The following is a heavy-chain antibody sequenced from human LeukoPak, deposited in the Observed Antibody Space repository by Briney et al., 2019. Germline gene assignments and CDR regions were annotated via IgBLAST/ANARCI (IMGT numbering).Heavy chain of an antibody. CDR1: GYTFTIYD. CDR3: ARVPPRLELRGAFDI. Sequence: ASVTVSCKASGYTFTIYDINWVRQATGQGLEWMGWMNPNSGNTGYAQKFQGRVTITRNTSISTAYMELSSLRSEDTAVYYCARVPPRLELRGAFDIWGQGTMVTVSS. D-gene: IGHD1-7*01. J-gene: IGHJ3*02. CDR2: MNPNSGNT. V-gene: IGHV1-8*03.